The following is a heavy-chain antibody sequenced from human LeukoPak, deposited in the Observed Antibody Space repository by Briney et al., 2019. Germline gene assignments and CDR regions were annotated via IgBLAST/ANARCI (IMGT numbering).Heavy chain of an antibody. J-gene: IGHJ4*02. V-gene: IGHV3-21*01. CDR2: ISSSSSYI. D-gene: IGHD6-19*01. CDR1: GFTFSSYS. Sequence: GGSLRLSCAASGFTFSSYSMNWVRQAPGKGLEWVSSISSSSSYIYYADSVKGRFTISRDNAKNSLYLQMNSLRAEDTAVYYCAREFRVTAVGGTTHPFDYWGQGTLVTVSS. CDR3: AREFRVTAVGGTTHPFDY.